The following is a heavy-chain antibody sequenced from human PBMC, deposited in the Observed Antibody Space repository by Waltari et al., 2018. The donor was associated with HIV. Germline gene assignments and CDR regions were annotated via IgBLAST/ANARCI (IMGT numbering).Heavy chain of an antibody. V-gene: IGHV1-2*04. Sequence: QVQLVQSGAEVKKPGASVKVSCKASGYTFTGYYMHWVRQAPGQGLEWMGWIHPNSGGTNYAQKFQGWVTMTRDTSISTAYMELSRLRSDDTAVYYCARWYSSSSGGGFDYWGQGTLVTVSS. CDR2: IHPNSGGT. CDR3: ARWYSSSSGGGFDY. J-gene: IGHJ4*02. CDR1: GYTFTGYY. D-gene: IGHD6-6*01.